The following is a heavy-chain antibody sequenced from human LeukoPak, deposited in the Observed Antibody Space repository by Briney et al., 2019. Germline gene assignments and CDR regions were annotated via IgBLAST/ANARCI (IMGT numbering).Heavy chain of an antibody. Sequence: SETLSLTCTVSGGSISSGGYYWSWIRQHPGKGLEWIGYFYYSGSTYYNPSLKSRVTISVDTSKNQFSLKLSSVTAADTAVYYCAREERGSGRGRYYYYGMDVWGQGTTVTVSS. J-gene: IGHJ6*02. CDR1: GGSISSGGYY. CDR3: AREERGSGRGRYYYYGMDV. D-gene: IGHD3-10*01. V-gene: IGHV4-31*03. CDR2: FYYSGST.